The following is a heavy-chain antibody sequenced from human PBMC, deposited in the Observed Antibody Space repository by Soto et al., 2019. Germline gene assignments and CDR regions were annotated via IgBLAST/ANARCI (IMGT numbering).Heavy chain of an antibody. V-gene: IGHV1-2*02. Sequence: GASVKVSCNASGYTFTGYYMHWVRQPPGQGLGWMGWINPNSGGTNYAQKFQGRVTMTRDTSISTAYMELSRLRSDDTAVYYCARDRGYDPGWFDPWGQGTLVTVSS. CDR2: INPNSGGT. J-gene: IGHJ5*02. CDR3: ARDRGYDPGWFDP. CDR1: GYTFTGYY. D-gene: IGHD5-12*01.